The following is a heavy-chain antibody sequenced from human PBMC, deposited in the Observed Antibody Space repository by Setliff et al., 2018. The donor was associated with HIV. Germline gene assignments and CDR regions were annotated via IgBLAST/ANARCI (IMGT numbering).Heavy chain of an antibody. CDR1: GASVNSDDYY. CDR2: IYYSGDT. J-gene: IGHJ4*02. D-gene: IGHD3-10*01. V-gene: IGHV4-30-4*01. CDR3: ARVPFGPGSYYFDF. Sequence: SETLSLTCTVSGASVNSDDYYWSWIRQTPGKGLEWIGYIYYSGDTYYNATLQSRATILLDTSKNQFFLTLTSVTAADTAVYFCARVPFGPGSYYFDFWGQGALGTSPQ.